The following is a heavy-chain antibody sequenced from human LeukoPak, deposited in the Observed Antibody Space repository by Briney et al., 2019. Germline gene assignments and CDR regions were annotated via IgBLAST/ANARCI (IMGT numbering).Heavy chain of an antibody. J-gene: IGHJ4*02. Sequence: AGGSLRLSCAASGFTFSSYWMRWVRQAPGKGLEWVANIKQDGSEKYYVDSVKGRFTISRDNAKNSLYLQMNSLRAEDTAVYYCARDPRTAASDYWGQGTLVTVSS. D-gene: IGHD2-8*02. CDR3: ARDPRTAASDY. V-gene: IGHV3-7*01. CDR2: IKQDGSEK. CDR1: GFTFSSYW.